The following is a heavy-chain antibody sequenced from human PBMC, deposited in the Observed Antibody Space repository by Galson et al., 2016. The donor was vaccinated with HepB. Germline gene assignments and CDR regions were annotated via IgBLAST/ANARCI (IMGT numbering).Heavy chain of an antibody. V-gene: IGHV1-18*01. CDR3: ATYPSYGDYGGYSYGMDV. CDR1: GYSFTRYG. CDR2: ISPYNGNA. D-gene: IGHD4-17*01. Sequence: SVKVSCKASGYSFTRYGITWVRQAPGQGLEWLGWISPYNGNANYAQKFQGRVTMTRDTSTSTAYMELRSLRYDDTAVYYCATYPSYGDYGGYSYGMDVWGQGTTVTVSS. J-gene: IGHJ6*02.